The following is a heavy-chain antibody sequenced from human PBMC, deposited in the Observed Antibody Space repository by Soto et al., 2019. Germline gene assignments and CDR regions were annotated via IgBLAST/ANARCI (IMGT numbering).Heavy chain of an antibody. CDR1: GYTFTGYY. J-gene: IGHJ4*02. CDR2: INPNSDGT. D-gene: IGHD6-13*01. Sequence: ASVKVSCKASGYTFTGYYMHWVRQAPGQGLEWMGWINPNSDGTNYAQKFQGWVTMTRDTSISTAYMELSRLRSDDTAVYYCARSAFYSSFDYWGQGTLVTVSS. V-gene: IGHV1-2*04. CDR3: ARSAFYSSFDY.